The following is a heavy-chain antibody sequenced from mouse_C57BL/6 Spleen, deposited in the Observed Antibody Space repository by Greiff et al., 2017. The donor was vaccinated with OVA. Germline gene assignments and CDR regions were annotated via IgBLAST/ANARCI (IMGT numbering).Heavy chain of an antibody. CDR1: GFTFSSYA. Sequence: EVKLMESGGGLVKPGGSLKLSCAASGFTFSSYAMSWVRQTPEKRLEWVATISDGGSYTYYPDNVKGRFTISRDNAKNNLYLQMSHLKSEDTAMYYCARDYYALAWFAYWGQGTLVTVSA. V-gene: IGHV5-4*03. J-gene: IGHJ3*01. CDR2: ISDGGSYT. CDR3: ARDYYALAWFAY. D-gene: IGHD2-1*01.